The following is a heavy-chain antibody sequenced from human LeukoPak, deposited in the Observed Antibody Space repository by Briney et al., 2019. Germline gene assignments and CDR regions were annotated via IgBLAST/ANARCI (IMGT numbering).Heavy chain of an antibody. D-gene: IGHD3-3*01. CDR1: GGSISSYY. CDR3: ARLNYDFWSGRWFDP. CDR2: IYYSGST. J-gene: IGHJ5*02. Sequence: SETLSLTCTVSGGSISSYYWSWIRQPPGKGLEWIGYIYYSGSTNYNPSIKSRVTISVDTSKNQFSLKLSSVTAADTAVYYCARLNYDFWSGRWFDPWGQGTLVTVSS. V-gene: IGHV4-59*08.